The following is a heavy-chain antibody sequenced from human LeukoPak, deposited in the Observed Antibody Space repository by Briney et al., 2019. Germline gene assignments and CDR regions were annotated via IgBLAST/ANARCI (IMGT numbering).Heavy chain of an antibody. CDR2: ISAYNGNT. V-gene: IGHV1-18*01. J-gene: IGHJ4*02. CDR3: ARGCSSTSCYAREFDY. CDR1: GYTFTSYG. D-gene: IGHD2-2*01. Sequence: ASVKVSCKASGYTFTSYGISWVRQPPGQGLEGMGWISAYNGNTNYAQKLQGRVTMTTDTSTSTAYMELRSLRSDDTAVYYCARGCSSTSCYAREFDYWGQGTLVTVSS.